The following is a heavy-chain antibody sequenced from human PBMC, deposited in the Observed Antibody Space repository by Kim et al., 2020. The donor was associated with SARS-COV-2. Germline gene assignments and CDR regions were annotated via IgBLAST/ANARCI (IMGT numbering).Heavy chain of an antibody. D-gene: IGHD4-17*01. V-gene: IGHV3-15*01. CDR1: GFTFSNAW. CDR2: LKSKTDGGTT. Sequence: GSLRLSCAASGFTFSNAWMSWVRQAPGKGLEWVGRLKSKTDGGTTDYAAPVKGRFTISRDDSKNTLYLQINSLKTEDTAVYYCTTDYGDYLCQGTLVTV. CDR3: TTDYGDY. J-gene: IGHJ4*02.